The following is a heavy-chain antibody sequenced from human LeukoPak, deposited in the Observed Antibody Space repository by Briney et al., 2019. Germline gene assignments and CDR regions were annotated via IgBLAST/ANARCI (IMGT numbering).Heavy chain of an antibody. J-gene: IGHJ5*02. CDR2: IYYSGST. V-gene: IGHV4-39*01. CDR3: ARRRGYSSGWSASWFDP. Sequence: SETLSLTCTVSGGSISSSSYYWGWIRQPPGKGLEWIGSIYYSGSTYYNPSLKSRVTISVDTSKNQFSLKLSSVTVADTAVYYCARRRGYSSGWSASWFDPWGQGTLVTVSS. CDR1: GGSISSSSYY. D-gene: IGHD6-19*01.